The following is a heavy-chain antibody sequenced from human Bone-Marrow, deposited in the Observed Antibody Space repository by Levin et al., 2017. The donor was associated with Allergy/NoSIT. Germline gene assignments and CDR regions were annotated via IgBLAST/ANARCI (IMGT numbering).Heavy chain of an antibody. CDR2: MVVGSGNT. D-gene: IGHD3-22*01. Sequence: SVKVSCKASGFTFTSSAVQWVRQARGQRLEWLGWMVVGSGNTAYAHKFQERVTFTRDMSTSTAYMELSSLRSEDTAVYYCAAGAYYDSSGHYPDAFNIWGQGTMVTVSS. V-gene: IGHV1-58*01. CDR1: GFTFTSSA. J-gene: IGHJ3*02. CDR3: AAGAYYDSSGHYPDAFNI.